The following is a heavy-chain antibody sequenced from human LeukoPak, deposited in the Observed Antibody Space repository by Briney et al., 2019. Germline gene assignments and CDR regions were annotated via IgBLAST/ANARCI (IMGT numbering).Heavy chain of an antibody. V-gene: IGHV1-69*13. J-gene: IGHJ1*01. Sequence: ASVKVSCKASGGTFSSYAISWVRQAPGQGLEWMGGIIPIFGTANYAQKFQGRVTITADESTSTAYMELSSLRSEDTAVYYCARVDSSSYGAEYFQHWGRGTLVTVSS. CDR2: IIPIFGTA. D-gene: IGHD6-6*01. CDR1: GGTFSSYA. CDR3: ARVDSSSYGAEYFQH.